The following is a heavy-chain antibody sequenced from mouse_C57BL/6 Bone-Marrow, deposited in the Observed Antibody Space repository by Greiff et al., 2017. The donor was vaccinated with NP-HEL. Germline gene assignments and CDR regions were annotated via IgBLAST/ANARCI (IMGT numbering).Heavy chain of an antibody. V-gene: IGHV3-6*01. CDR2: ISYDGSN. D-gene: IGHD4-1*01. CDR1: GYSITSGYY. CDR3: ARDPNWDKFAY. Sequence: EVQLQQSGPGLVKPSQSLSLTCSVTGYSITSGYYWNWIRQFPGNKLEWMGYISYDGSNNYNPSLKNRISITRDTSKNQFFLKLNSVTTEDTATYYCARDPNWDKFAYWGQGTLVTVSA. J-gene: IGHJ3*01.